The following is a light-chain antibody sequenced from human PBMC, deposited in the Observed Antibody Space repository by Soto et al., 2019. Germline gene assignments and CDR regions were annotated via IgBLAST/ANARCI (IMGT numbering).Light chain of an antibody. V-gene: IGLV2-14*01. CDR3: SSYTSSSTPYV. Sequence: QSVLTQPASVSGSPGQSITISCTGTSSDVGGYNYVSWYQQHPGKAPKLMIYDVSNRPSGLSNRFSGSKSGNTASLTSSGLQAEYEADYYCSSYTSSSTPYVFGTGTNLTVL. J-gene: IGLJ1*01. CDR2: DVS. CDR1: SSDVGGYNY.